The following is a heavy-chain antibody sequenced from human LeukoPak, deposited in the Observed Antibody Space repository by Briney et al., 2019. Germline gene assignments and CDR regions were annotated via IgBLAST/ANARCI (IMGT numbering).Heavy chain of an antibody. J-gene: IGHJ4*02. D-gene: IGHD4-17*01. V-gene: IGHV3-7*03. Sequence: PGGSLRLSCAGSGFTFSSHWIGWVRQAPGKGLEWVAHINQDGSQKYYVDSVEGRFAISRDNSKNTLYLQMNSLRAEDTAVYYCASPGPIDGDGSLYYFDYWGQGTLVTVSS. CDR3: ASPGPIDGDGSLYYFDY. CDR1: GFTFSSHW. CDR2: INQDGSQK.